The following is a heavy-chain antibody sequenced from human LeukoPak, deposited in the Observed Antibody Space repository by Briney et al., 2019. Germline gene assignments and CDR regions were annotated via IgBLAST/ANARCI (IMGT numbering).Heavy chain of an antibody. Sequence: PSETLSLTCTVSGGSISSGSYYWSWIRQPAGKGLEWIGRIYTSGSTNYNPSLKSRVTISVDTSKNQFSLKLSSVTAADTAVYYCARGQGYYDILTGYYYWGQGTLVTVSS. V-gene: IGHV4-61*02. CDR2: IYTSGST. J-gene: IGHJ4*02. CDR3: ARGQGYYDILTGYYY. D-gene: IGHD3-9*01. CDR1: GGSISSGSYY.